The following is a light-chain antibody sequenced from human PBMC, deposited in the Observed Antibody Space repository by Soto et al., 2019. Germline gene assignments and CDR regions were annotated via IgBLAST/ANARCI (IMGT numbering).Light chain of an antibody. Sequence: QSALTQPASVSGSPGQSITISCTGTISDIGGYNFISWYQHHPGKAPKLVIYDVNNRPSGISYRFSGSQSGNTASLTISGLQAEDEADYYCASSTRTTTLVFGGGTKLTVL. CDR3: ASSTRTTTLV. V-gene: IGLV2-14*01. CDR1: ISDIGGYNF. J-gene: IGLJ2*01. CDR2: DVN.